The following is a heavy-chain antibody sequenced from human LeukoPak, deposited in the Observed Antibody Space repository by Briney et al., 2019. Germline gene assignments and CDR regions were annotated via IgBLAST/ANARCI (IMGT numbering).Heavy chain of an antibody. CDR2: ISNSDGTT. CDR1: GFTFSDDY. D-gene: IGHD3-10*01. V-gene: IGHV3-11*04. Sequence: GGSLRLSCAASGFTFSDDYMTWIRQAPGKGLEWVSYISNSDGTTYYADSVKGRFTISRDNAKKSLDLQMNSLRAEDTAVYYCAGMYYYGSGSYLGFDYWGQGTLVTVSS. CDR3: AGMYYYGSGSYLGFDY. J-gene: IGHJ4*02.